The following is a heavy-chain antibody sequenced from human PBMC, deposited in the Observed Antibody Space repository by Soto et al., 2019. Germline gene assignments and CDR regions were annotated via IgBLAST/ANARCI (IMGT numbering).Heavy chain of an antibody. CDR1: GYTFTSYG. D-gene: IGHD3-22*01. CDR3: ARDFGYYDSSEMPGY. J-gene: IGHJ4*02. V-gene: IGHV1-18*01. CDR2: ISAYNGNT. Sequence: ASVKVSCKASGYTFTSYGISWVRQAPGQGLEWMGWISAYNGNTNYAQKLQGRVTMTTDTSTSTAYMELRSLGSDDTAVYYCARDFGYYDSSEMPGYWGQGTQVTVSS.